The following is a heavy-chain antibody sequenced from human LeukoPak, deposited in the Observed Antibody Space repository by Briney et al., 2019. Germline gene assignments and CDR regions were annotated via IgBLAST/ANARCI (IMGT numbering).Heavy chain of an antibody. D-gene: IGHD1-1*01. CDR3: AREGTTTLYGMDV. J-gene: IGHJ6*02. Sequence: GGSLRLSCAASGFTFSSYWMHWVRQAPGKGLVWVSRINSDGSSTSYADSVKGRFTTSRDNAKNTLYLQMNSLRAEDTAVYYCAREGTTTLYGMDVWGQGTTVTVSS. CDR1: GFTFSSYW. V-gene: IGHV3-74*01. CDR2: INSDGSST.